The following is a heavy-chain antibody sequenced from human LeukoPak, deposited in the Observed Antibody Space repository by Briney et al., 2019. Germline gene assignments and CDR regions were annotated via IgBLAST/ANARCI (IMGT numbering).Heavy chain of an antibody. V-gene: IGHV3-23*01. CDR1: GFTFSSYA. D-gene: IGHD6-19*01. J-gene: IGHJ4*02. Sequence: PGGSLRLSCAASGFTFSSYAMNWVRQAPGKGLEWLSGISGSGGSTYYADSVKGRFTISRDNSKNTLYMQMNSLRAEDTAVYYCAKEFEWLVRGTFDYWGQGTLVTVSS. CDR2: ISGSGGST. CDR3: AKEFEWLVRGTFDY.